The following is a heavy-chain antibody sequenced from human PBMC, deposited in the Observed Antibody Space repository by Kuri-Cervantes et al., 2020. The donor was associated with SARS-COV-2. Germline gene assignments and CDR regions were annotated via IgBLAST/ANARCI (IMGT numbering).Heavy chain of an antibody. Sequence: GGSLRPSCAASGFTFSGYSMNWIRQAPGKGLEWVASIDSSSYYIYHADSVKGRLTISRDNAKPSLYLQMNSLKLEDTAVYYCAREEGGELGEAFDYWGQGALVTVSS. D-gene: IGHD7-27*01. V-gene: IGHV3-21*01. J-gene: IGHJ4*02. CDR2: IDSSSYYI. CDR3: AREEGGELGEAFDY. CDR1: GFTFSGYS.